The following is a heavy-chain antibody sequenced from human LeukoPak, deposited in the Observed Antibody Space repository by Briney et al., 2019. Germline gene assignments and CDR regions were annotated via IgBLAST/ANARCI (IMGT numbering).Heavy chain of an antibody. CDR3: ARDLGSSSWYDYYYGMDV. Sequence: SVKVSCKASGGTFSSYAISWVRQAPGQGLEWMGGIIPIFGTANYAQKFQGRVTITADESTGTAYMELSSLRSEDTAVYYCARDLGSSSWYDYYYGMDVWGQGTTVTVSS. CDR2: IIPIFGTA. V-gene: IGHV1-69*13. D-gene: IGHD6-13*01. CDR1: GGTFSSYA. J-gene: IGHJ6*02.